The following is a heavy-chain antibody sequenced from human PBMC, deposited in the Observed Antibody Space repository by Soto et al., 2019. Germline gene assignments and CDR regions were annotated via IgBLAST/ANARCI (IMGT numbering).Heavy chain of an antibody. Sequence: GGSLRLSCAASGFTFSSYAMSWVRQAPGKGLEWVSAISGSGGSTYYADSVKGRFTISRDNSKNTLYLQMNSLRAEDTAVYYCAKDLHEIVLMVYGGTESEAFDIWGQGTMVTVSS. CDR2: ISGSGGST. CDR3: AKDLHEIVLMVYGGTESEAFDI. V-gene: IGHV3-23*01. D-gene: IGHD2-8*01. CDR1: GFTFSSYA. J-gene: IGHJ3*02.